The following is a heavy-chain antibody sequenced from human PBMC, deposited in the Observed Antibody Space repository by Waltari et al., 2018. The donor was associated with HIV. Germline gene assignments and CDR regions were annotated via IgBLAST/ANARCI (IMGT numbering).Heavy chain of an antibody. CDR2: ISAYNRNT. Sequence: QVQLVQSGAEVKKPGASVKVSCKASGYTFSNYGVNWVRQAPGQGLECMGWISAYNRNTVYTQNIQGRVTRTTDTSTNTAYMERRSLRSNDAAVYYCAGDRETYYYDTTGYLDASDIWGQGTVVTVSS. J-gene: IGHJ3*02. V-gene: IGHV1-18*01. CDR3: AGDRETYYYDTTGYLDASDI. CDR1: GYTFSNYG. D-gene: IGHD3-22*01.